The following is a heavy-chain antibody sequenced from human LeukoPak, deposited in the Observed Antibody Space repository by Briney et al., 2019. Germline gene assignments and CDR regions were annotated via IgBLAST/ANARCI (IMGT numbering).Heavy chain of an antibody. CDR3: ARGDSGSASGAFDI. D-gene: IGHD6-6*01. J-gene: IGHJ3*02. Sequence: PSETLSLTCAVYGGSFGCYYWSWIRQPPGKGLEGIGEINHSGSTNYNPSLKSRVTISVDTSKNQFSLKLSSVTAADTAVYYCARGDSGSASGAFDIWGQGTMVTVSS. CDR1: GGSFGCYY. V-gene: IGHV4-34*01. CDR2: INHSGST.